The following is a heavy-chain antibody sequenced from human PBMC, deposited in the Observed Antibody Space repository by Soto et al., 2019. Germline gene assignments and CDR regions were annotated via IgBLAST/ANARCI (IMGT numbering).Heavy chain of an antibody. J-gene: IGHJ4*02. CDR2: IYYSGST. D-gene: IGHD3-3*01. CDR3: ARVGYDFWSGYPLTRYYFDY. V-gene: IGHV4-59*01. CDR1: GGSISSYY. Sequence: SETLSLTCTVSGGSISSYYWSWIRQPPGKGLEWIGYIYYSGSTNYNPSLKSRVTISVDTSKNQFSLKLSSVTAADTAVYYCARVGYDFWSGYPLTRYYFDYWGQGTLVTVSS.